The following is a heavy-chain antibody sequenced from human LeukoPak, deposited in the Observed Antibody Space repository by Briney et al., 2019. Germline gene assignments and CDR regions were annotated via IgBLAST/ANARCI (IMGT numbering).Heavy chain of an antibody. CDR2: IYYSGST. CDR3: ARVSSYYGSYDY. V-gene: IGHV4-31*03. D-gene: IGHD3-10*01. CDR1: GGSISSGGYY. J-gene: IGHJ4*02. Sequence: SQTLSLTCTVSGGSISSGGYYWSWIRQHPGKGLEWIGYIYYSGSTYYNPSLKSRVTISVDTSKNQFSLKLSSVTAADTAVYYCARVSSYYGSYDYWGQGTLVTVSS.